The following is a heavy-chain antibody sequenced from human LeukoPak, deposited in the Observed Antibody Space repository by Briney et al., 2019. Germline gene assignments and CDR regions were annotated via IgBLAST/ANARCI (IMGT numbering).Heavy chain of an antibody. D-gene: IGHD3-16*01. CDR3: ASPRGRAFDL. CDR1: GFTFSGYE. V-gene: IGHV3-48*03. CDR2: ISNSAI. J-gene: IGHJ3*01. Sequence: GGSLRLSCAASGFTFSGYEMNWVRQAPGKGLEWVSHISNSAIYYADSVRGRFTISRDNAKNSLYLQMNSLRAEDTAVYYCASPRGRAFDLWGQGTMVTVSS.